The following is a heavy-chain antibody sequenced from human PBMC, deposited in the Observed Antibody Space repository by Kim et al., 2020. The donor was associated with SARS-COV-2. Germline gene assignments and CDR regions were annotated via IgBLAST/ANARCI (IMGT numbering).Heavy chain of an antibody. CDR3: AREGYNRGEWFFDL. J-gene: IGHJ2*01. D-gene: IGHD6-13*01. CDR1: GFSFSGYW. Sequence: GGSLRLSCAASGFSFSGYWMHWVRQAPGKGLVWVSRINIDGTATTYADSVRGRVVMSRDNARDTLYLQIYSLIAEDTAMYYCAREGYNRGEWFFDLWGRGALVTVSS. CDR2: INIDGTAT. V-gene: IGHV3-74*01.